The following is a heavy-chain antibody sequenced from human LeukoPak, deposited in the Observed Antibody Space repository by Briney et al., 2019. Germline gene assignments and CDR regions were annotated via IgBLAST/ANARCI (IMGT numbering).Heavy chain of an antibody. V-gene: IGHV4-59*11. Sequence: SETLSLTCAVSDDYFSSHYWTWIRQPPGKGLEWIVYIPYIGSTNYNPSLKSRVTISIDTSKSQFSLKLSSVTAADTAVYYCARDLVTVTKGFDIWGQGTMVSASS. CDR3: ARDLVTVTKGFDI. CDR2: IPYIGST. D-gene: IGHD4-17*01. CDR1: DDYFSSHY. J-gene: IGHJ3*02.